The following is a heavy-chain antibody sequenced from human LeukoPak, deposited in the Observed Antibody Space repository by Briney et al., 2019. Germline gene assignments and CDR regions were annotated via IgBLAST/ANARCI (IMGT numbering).Heavy chain of an antibody. CDR2: IYYSGST. CDR3: AREMGYILVGATAFDY. V-gene: IGHV4-39*07. Sequence: SETLSLTCTVSGGSISSSSYYWGWIRQPPGKGLEWIGSIYYSGSTYYNPSLRSRVTISVDRSKNQFSLKLSSVTAADTAVYYCAREMGYILVGATAFDYWGQGTLVTVSS. CDR1: GGSISSSSYY. D-gene: IGHD1-26*01. J-gene: IGHJ4*02.